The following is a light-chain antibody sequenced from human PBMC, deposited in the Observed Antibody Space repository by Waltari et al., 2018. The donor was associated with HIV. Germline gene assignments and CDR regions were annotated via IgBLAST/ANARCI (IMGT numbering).Light chain of an antibody. CDR3: QQRSSWPSLT. V-gene: IGKV3-11*01. CDR2: GTS. Sequence: EIVLTQSPATLPLSPGERAILSCRASQSLNSHLAWYQQKSGQAPRLLIYGTSIRAAATPGRFSGSGSGTEFTLTITDVEPDDFAIYYCQQRSSWPSLTFGGGTRVEIK. J-gene: IGKJ4*01. CDR1: QSLNSH.